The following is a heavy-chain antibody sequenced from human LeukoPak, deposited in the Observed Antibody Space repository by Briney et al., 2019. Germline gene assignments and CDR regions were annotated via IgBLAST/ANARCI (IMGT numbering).Heavy chain of an antibody. Sequence: SETLSLTCTVSGGSVSSGSYYWSWIRQPPGKGLEWIGYIYYSGSTNYNPSLRSRVTISVDTSKNQFSLKLSSVTAADTAVYYCARASYYYDSSGYALDYWGQGTLVTVSS. J-gene: IGHJ4*02. CDR3: ARASYYYDSSGYALDY. D-gene: IGHD3-22*01. V-gene: IGHV4-61*01. CDR1: GGSVSSGSYY. CDR2: IYYSGST.